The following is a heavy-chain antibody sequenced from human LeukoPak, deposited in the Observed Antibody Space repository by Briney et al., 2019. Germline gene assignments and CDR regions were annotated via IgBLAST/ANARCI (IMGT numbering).Heavy chain of an antibody. CDR3: AKDSPMTINYYDSSGSPDAFDI. D-gene: IGHD3-22*01. CDR2: ISDSGGST. CDR1: GFTFSTNA. V-gene: IGHV3-23*01. Sequence: GGSLRLSCLTSGFTFSTNAMSWVRQAPGKGLEWVSAISDSGGSTYYADSVKGRFTISRDNSKNTLYLQMNSLRAEDTAVYYCAKDSPMTINYYDSSGSPDAFDIWGQGTMVTVSS. J-gene: IGHJ3*02.